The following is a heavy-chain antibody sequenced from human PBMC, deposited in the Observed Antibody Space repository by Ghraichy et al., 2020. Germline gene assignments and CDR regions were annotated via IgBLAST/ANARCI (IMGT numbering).Heavy chain of an antibody. J-gene: IGHJ1*01. CDR3: VTGNWGGPDH. V-gene: IGHV3-15*01. CDR1: GFTFRNAG. Sequence: GESLNISCAASGFTFRNAGMSWVRQAPGKGLEWVGRIKINSDGVTTDFPALVKGRFTIARDNSENTLYLRMNSLQLEDTAVYYCVTGNWGGPDHWGQGTLATAPS. D-gene: IGHD2-21*01. CDR2: IKINSDGVTT.